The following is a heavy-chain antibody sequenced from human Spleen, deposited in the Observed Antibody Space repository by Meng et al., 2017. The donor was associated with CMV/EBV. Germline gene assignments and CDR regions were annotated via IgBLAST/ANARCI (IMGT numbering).Heavy chain of an antibody. J-gene: IGHJ4*02. CDR1: GGSFSDYY. V-gene: IGHV4-34*01. D-gene: IGHD6-13*01. CDR3: ARGRNVAAAAYYFDY. CDR2: INHSGNT. Sequence: VYGGSFSDYYWSWIRQPPGKGLEWIGEINHSGNTNYNPSLKSRVTISVDTSKNQFSLKLNSVTAADTAVYYCARGRNVAAAAYYFDYWGQGTLVTVSS.